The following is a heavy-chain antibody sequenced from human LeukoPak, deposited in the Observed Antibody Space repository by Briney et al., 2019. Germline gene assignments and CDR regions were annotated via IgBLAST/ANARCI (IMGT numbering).Heavy chain of an antibody. V-gene: IGHV3-23*01. CDR1: GFTFRSYA. Sequence: SGSLRLSCAASGFTFRSYAMRWVRQAPGKGLEWVSVISGRGTTINYADSLKGRFTIYRDNSKNTLCLQMNGLRAEDTAVYYCAKSLRYSSGSHHFDYWGQGTLVTVS. CDR2: ISGRGTTI. J-gene: IGHJ4*02. D-gene: IGHD6-19*01. CDR3: AKSLRYSSGSHHFDY.